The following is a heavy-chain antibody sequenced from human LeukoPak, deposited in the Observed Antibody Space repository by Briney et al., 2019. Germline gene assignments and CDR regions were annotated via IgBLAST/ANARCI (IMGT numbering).Heavy chain of an antibody. D-gene: IGHD6-19*01. CDR1: GGSISSYY. V-gene: IGHV4-59*08. J-gene: IGHJ1*01. CDR3: ARHGYSSGWGNEYFQH. CDR2: IYYSGST. Sequence: PSETLSLTCTVSGGSISSYYWSWIRQPPGKGLEWIGYIYYSGSTNYNPSLKSQVTISVDTSKNQFSLKLSSVTAADTAVYYCARHGYSSGWGNEYFQHWGQGTLVTVSS.